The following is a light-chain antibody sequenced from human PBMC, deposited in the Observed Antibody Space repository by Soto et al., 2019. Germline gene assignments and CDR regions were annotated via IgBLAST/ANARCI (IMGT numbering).Light chain of an antibody. CDR2: GAS. J-gene: IGKJ1*01. CDR3: LQDINYPWT. Sequence: AIQMTQSPSSLSASGGDRVTISCRASQGIGNALGWYQQKTGKPPKVLIYGASNLQSGVPPRISGSGSGTDFTLAISSLQPEDSATYYCLQDINYPWTFGQGTKVEIK. CDR1: QGIGNA. V-gene: IGKV1-6*01.